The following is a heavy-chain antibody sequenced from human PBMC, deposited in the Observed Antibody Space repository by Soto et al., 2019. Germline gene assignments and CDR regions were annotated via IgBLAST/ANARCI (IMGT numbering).Heavy chain of an antibody. Sequence: GGSPRLSCAASGFTFSSYVMSWVRQAPGKGLEWVSAISGSGGSTYYADSVKGRFTISRDNSKNTLYLQMNSLRAEDTAVYYCAVLVVAGTPYYFDYWGQGTLVTVSS. J-gene: IGHJ4*02. D-gene: IGHD6-19*01. CDR3: AVLVVAGTPYYFDY. V-gene: IGHV3-23*01. CDR2: ISGSGGST. CDR1: GFTFSSYV.